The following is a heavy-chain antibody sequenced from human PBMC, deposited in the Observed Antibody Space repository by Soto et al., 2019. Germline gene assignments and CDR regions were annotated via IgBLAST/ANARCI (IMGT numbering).Heavy chain of an antibody. D-gene: IGHD3-10*01. CDR1: GFTFSTYG. CDR3: ARVYFLASKDV. V-gene: IGHV3-33*01. J-gene: IGHJ6*02. CDR2: IWYDGSHK. Sequence: QVQLVESGGGVVQPGRSLRLSCAASGFTFSTYGMHWVRQAPGKGLEWVAVIWYDGSHKYYAGSVKGRFTISRDNTKNTMYAEMSSVRGQETGMCYCARVYFLASKDVRGLGTTVTVSS.